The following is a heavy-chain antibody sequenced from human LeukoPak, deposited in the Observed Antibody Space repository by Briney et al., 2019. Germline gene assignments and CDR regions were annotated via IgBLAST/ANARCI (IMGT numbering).Heavy chain of an antibody. CDR3: ARPLKSGNYGRFDP. CDR2: ITPNSGGT. CDR1: GYTFSGYF. Sequence: GASVKVSCKAAGYTFSGYFLHWVRQAPARGLEWMGWITPNSGGTNYAQKFQGRVTMTRDTSSNTAYMELSSLTSDDTAVYYCARPLKSGNYGRFDPWGQGTLVTVSS. D-gene: IGHD1-26*01. V-gene: IGHV1-2*02. J-gene: IGHJ5*02.